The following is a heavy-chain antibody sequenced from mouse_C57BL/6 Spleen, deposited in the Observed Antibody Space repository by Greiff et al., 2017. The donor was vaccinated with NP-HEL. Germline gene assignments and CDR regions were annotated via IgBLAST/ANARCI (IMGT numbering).Heavy chain of an antibody. CDR3: VRGYDCFDY. CDR2: IRSKSNNYAT. CDR1: GFSFNTYA. V-gene: IGHV10-1*01. D-gene: IGHD2-2*01. Sequence: EVKLVESGGGLVQPKGSLKLSCAASGFSFNTYAMNWVRQAPGKGLEWVARIRSKSNNYATYYADSVKDRFTISRDDSESMLYLQMNNLKTEDTAMYYCVRGYDCFDYWGQGTTLTVSS. J-gene: IGHJ2*01.